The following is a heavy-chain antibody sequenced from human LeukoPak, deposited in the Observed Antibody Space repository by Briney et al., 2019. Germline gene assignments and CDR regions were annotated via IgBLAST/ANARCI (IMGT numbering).Heavy chain of an antibody. CDR1: GYTFTSYY. V-gene: IGHV1-46*01. CDR3: ARDPAYSNPFYYHYYYMDV. D-gene: IGHD6-13*01. CDR2: INPSGGST. Sequence: ASVKVSCKASGYTFTSYYMHWVRQAPGQGLEWMGIINPSGGSTSYAQKFQGRVTMTRDMSTSTVYMELSSLRSEDTAVYYCARDPAYSNPFYYHYYYMDVWGKGTTVTVSS. J-gene: IGHJ6*03.